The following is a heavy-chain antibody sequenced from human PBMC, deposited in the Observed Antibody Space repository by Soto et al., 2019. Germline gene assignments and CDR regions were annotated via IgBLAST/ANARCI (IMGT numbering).Heavy chain of an antibody. D-gene: IGHD3-22*01. CDR2: ISPYNDDT. V-gene: IGHV1-18*01. Sequence: GASVKVSCKASGYTFASYGIRWVRQAPGQGLEWLGWISPYNDDTKYAQKLQGRVFMTTDTPTKTAHLDLRSLRSDDTAVYYCARGGYYDSSGSRDYHYYGMDVWGQGTTVTVSS. CDR3: ARGGYYDSSGSRDYHYYGMDV. J-gene: IGHJ6*02. CDR1: GYTFASYG.